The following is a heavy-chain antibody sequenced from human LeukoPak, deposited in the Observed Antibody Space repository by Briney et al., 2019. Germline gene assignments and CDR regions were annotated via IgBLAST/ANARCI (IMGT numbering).Heavy chain of an antibody. CDR1: GFTVSSNY. V-gene: IGHV3-66*01. Sequence: GGSLRLSCAASGFTVSSNYMSWVRQAPGKGLEWVSVIYSGGSTYYADSVKGRFTTSRDNSKNTLYLQMNILRAEDTAVYYCARSQHGYSYGYNYYYYGMDVWGQRTTVTVSS. CDR3: ARSQHGYSYGYNYYYYGMDV. D-gene: IGHD5-18*01. CDR2: IYSGGST. J-gene: IGHJ6*02.